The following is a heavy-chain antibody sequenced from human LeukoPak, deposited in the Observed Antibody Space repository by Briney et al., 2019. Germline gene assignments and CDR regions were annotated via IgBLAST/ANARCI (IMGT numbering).Heavy chain of an antibody. D-gene: IGHD4-23*01. CDR3: ARGTTVVTPGDY. J-gene: IGHJ4*02. Sequence: ASVKVSCKASGYTFTGYYMHWVRQAPGQGVEWMGWINPNSGGTNYAQKFQGRVTMTRDTSISTAYMELSRLRSDDTAVYYCARGTTVVTPGDYWGQGTLVTVSS. V-gene: IGHV1-2*02. CDR1: GYTFTGYY. CDR2: INPNSGGT.